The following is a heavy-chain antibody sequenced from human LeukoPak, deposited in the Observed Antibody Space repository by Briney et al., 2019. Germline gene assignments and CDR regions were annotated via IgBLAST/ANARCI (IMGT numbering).Heavy chain of an antibody. D-gene: IGHD6-13*01. J-gene: IGHJ4*02. CDR1: GFTFSSYA. V-gene: IGHV3-23*03. CDR2: IYSGGST. CDR3: AKEGYSSSWYDVY. Sequence: GGSLRLSCAASGFTFSSYAMSWVRQAPGKGLEWVSVIYSGGSTSYAESVKGRFTVSRDNSKNTLYLQMNSLRAEDTAVYYCAKEGYSSSWYDVYWGQGTLVTVSS.